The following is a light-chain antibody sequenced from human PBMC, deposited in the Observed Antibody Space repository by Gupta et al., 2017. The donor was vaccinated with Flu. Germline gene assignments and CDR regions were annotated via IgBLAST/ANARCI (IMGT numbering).Light chain of an antibody. CDR3: MQDLQTPVT. Sequence: DLVMTQSPLSLPVTPGEPASISCRSSQSLLHSNGYNYLEWYLQKPGQSPQLLIDLGSNRASGVPDRCSGSGSGKDCTLKISRVEAEDGGVYYCMQDLQTPVTFGGGTKVEIK. CDR2: LGS. V-gene: IGKV2-28*01. J-gene: IGKJ4*01. CDR1: QSLLHSNGYNY.